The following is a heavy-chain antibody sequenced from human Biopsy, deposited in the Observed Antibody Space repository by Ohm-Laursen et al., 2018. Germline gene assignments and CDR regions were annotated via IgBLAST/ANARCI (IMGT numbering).Heavy chain of an antibody. CDR1: GGSINSYY. CDR2: LFTSGTT. D-gene: IGHD3-10*01. CDR3: VRGGSGSFPFDY. V-gene: IGHV4-4*07. J-gene: IGHJ4*02. Sequence: TLSLTCTVSGGSINSYYWSWMRQPAGKGLEWIGRLFTSGTTNYSPSLNNRFTMSVDTSKNQFSLRLTSVTAADTAVYYCVRGGSGSFPFDYWGPGTLVTVSS.